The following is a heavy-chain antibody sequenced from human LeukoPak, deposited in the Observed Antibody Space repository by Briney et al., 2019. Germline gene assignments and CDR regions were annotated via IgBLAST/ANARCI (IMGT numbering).Heavy chain of an antibody. CDR1: GYGFTTYW. D-gene: IGHD1-26*01. J-gene: IGHJ4*02. Sequence: GESLKISCKIGGYGFTTYWIGWVRLMSGEGLEWMGIIYPGDSETRYSPSFQGQVTMSVDKSISTAYLQWSSLKSSDTAMYYCARLSGRDFDSWGQGTLVTVSS. CDR3: ARLSGRDFDS. CDR2: IYPGDSET. V-gene: IGHV5-51*01.